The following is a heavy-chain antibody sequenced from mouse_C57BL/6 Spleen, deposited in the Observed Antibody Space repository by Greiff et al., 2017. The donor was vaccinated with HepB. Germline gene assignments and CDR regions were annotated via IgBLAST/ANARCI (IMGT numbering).Heavy chain of an antibody. CDR2: IHPNSGST. CDR3: ARGYYGNLFAY. V-gene: IGHV1-64*01. D-gene: IGHD2-1*01. J-gene: IGHJ3*01. CDR1: GYTFTSYW. Sequence: QVQLQQPGAELVKPGASVKLSCKASGYTFTSYWMHWVKQRPGQGLEWIGMIHPNSGSTNYNEKFKSKATLTVDKSSSTAYIQLSSLTSEDSAVYYCARGYYGNLFAYWGQGTLVTVSA.